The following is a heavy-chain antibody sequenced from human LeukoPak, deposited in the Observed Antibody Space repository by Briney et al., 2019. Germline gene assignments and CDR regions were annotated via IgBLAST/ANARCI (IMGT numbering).Heavy chain of an antibody. CDR3: ARNSYSSSWYNYYYYGMDV. CDR1: GGSISSYY. V-gene: IGHV4-59*01. CDR2: IYYSGST. J-gene: IGHJ6*02. D-gene: IGHD6-13*01. Sequence: SETLSLTCTVSGGSISSYYWSWIRQPPGKGLEWIRYIYYSGSTNYNPSLKSRVTISVDTSKNQFSLKLSSVTAADTAVYYCARNSYSSSWYNYYYYGMDVWGQGTTVTVSS.